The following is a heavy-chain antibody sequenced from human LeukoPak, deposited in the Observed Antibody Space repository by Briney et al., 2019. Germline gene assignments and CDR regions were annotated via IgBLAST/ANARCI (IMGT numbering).Heavy chain of an antibody. CDR1: GFTFSSYV. CDR2: ISYDGSNK. V-gene: IGHV3-30*04. D-gene: IGHD2/OR15-2a*01. CDR3: AKDLCPDY. J-gene: IGHJ4*02. Sequence: GGSLRLSCAASGFTFSSYVMHWVRQAPGKGLEWVAVISYDGSNKYYADSVKGRFTISRDNSKNTLYLQMNSLRAEDTAVYYCAKDLCPDYWGQGTLVTVSS.